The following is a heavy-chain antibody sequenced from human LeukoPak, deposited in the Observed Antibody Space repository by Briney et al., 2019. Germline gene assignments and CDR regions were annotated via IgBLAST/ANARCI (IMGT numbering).Heavy chain of an antibody. J-gene: IGHJ4*02. CDR3: ARDDWYLDFDY. Sequence: ASVKVSCKASGGTFISYAISWVRQAPGQGLEWMGRIIPILGIANYAQKFQGRVTITADKSTSTAYMELSSLRSEDTAVYYCARDDWYLDFDYWGQGTLVTVSS. D-gene: IGHD2-21*01. CDR2: IIPILGIA. CDR1: GGTFISYA. V-gene: IGHV1-69*04.